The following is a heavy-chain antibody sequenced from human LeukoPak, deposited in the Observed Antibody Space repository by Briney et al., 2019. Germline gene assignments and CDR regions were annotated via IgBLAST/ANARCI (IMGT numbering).Heavy chain of an antibody. V-gene: IGHV3-23*01. D-gene: IGHD6-13*01. J-gene: IGHJ4*02. CDR2: ISGNGDST. Sequence: GGSLRLSCAASGFTFSGYAMSWVRQPPGKGLEWVSAISGNGDSTYYADSVKGRFTIFRDNSKSTLFLQLNSLRAEDTAFYYCARSPEDLAAAGLNYWGQGTLVTVSS. CDR3: ARSPEDLAAAGLNY. CDR1: GFTFSGYA.